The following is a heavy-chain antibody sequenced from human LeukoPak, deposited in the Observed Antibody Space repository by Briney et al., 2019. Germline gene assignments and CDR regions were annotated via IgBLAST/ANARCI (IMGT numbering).Heavy chain of an antibody. V-gene: IGHV1-69*13. Sequence: ASVKVSCKASRGTFSSYAISWVRQAPGHGLEWMGGIIPIFGTANYAQKFQGRVTITADESTSTAYKELNSLRAEDTAVYYCARDAGNGDLYYFYYGMDVWGQGTTVTVSS. D-gene: IGHD4-17*01. CDR3: ARDAGNGDLYYFYYGMDV. CDR1: RGTFSSYA. J-gene: IGHJ6*02. CDR2: IIPIFGTA.